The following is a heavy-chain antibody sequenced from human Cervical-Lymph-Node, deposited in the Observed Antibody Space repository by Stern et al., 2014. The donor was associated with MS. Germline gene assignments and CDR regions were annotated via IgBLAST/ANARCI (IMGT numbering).Heavy chain of an antibody. Sequence: QVQLMQSGAEVKKPGASVKVSCKASGYAFTGNFMHWVRQAPGQGLEWMGRINPNSGGTDFAQKFQGRVTMTRDTSISTAYMELTRLRSDDTAVYYCARDEGRGNYYDSTGSFDSWGQGTLVTVSS. CDR3: ARDEGRGNYYDSTGSFDS. CDR1: GYAFTGNF. J-gene: IGHJ4*02. CDR2: INPNSGGT. D-gene: IGHD3-22*01. V-gene: IGHV1-2*06.